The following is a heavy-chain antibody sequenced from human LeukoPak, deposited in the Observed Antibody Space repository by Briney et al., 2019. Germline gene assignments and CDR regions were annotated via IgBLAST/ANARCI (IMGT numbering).Heavy chain of an antibody. J-gene: IGHJ6*02. Sequence: GESLKISCRGSGYSFTTYWIGWVRQMPGKGLEWMGIIYPGDSDTRYSPSFQGQVTMSADKSINTAYLQWSSLKASDTAMYYCARFVFGIAAAGTSYYYGMDVWGQGTTVTVSS. CDR3: ARFVFGIAAAGTSYYYGMDV. D-gene: IGHD6-13*01. CDR2: IYPGDSDT. V-gene: IGHV5-51*01. CDR1: GYSFTTYW.